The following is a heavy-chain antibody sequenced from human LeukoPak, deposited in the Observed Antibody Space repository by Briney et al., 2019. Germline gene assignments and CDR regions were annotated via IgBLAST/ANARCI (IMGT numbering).Heavy chain of an antibody. CDR1: GYTFTGYY. CDR2: ISAYNGNT. V-gene: IGHV1-18*04. J-gene: IGHJ6*03. CDR3: ARSGVVVPAATDYYYYYMDV. Sequence: ASVKVSCKASGYTFTGYYMHWVRQAPGQGLEWMGWISAYNGNTNYAQKLQGRVTMTTDTSTSTAYMELRSLRSDDTAVYYCARSGVVVPAATDYYYYYMDVWGKGTTVTVSS. D-gene: IGHD2-2*01.